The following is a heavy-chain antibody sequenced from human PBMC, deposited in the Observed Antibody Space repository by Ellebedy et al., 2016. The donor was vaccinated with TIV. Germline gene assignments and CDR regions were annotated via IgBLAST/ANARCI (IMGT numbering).Heavy chain of an antibody. D-gene: IGHD6-19*01. CDR1: GYTFTGYY. CDR2: IIPIFGTA. V-gene: IGHV1-69*13. Sequence: ASVKVSCKASGYTFTGYYMHWVRQAPGQGLEWMGGIIPIFGTANYAQKFQGRVTITADESTSTAYMELSSLRSEDTAVYYCARDEAGYSSGWYSAYGMDVWGQGTTVTVSS. CDR3: ARDEAGYSSGWYSAYGMDV. J-gene: IGHJ6*02.